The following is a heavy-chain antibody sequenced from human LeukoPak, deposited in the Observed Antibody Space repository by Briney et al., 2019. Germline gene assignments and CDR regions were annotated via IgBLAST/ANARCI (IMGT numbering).Heavy chain of an antibody. CDR1: GGSISSYH. CDR3: ARDPGPDYYDSSGYYSLNAFDI. CDR2: IYYSGST. J-gene: IGHJ3*02. Sequence: PSETLSLTCTVSGGSISSYHWSWIRQPPGKGLEWIGYIYYSGSTNYNPSLKSRVTISVDTSKNQFSLKLSSVTAADTAVYYCARDPGPDYYDSSGYYSLNAFDIWGQGTMVTVSS. V-gene: IGHV4-59*01. D-gene: IGHD3-22*01.